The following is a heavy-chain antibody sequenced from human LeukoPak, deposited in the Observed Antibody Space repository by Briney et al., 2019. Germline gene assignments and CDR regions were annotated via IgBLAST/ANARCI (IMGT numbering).Heavy chain of an antibody. D-gene: IGHD5-18*01. J-gene: IGHJ4*02. Sequence: SETLSLTCTVSGGSISSSSYYWGWIRQPPGKGLEWIGEINHSGSTNYNPSLKSRVTISVDTSKNQFSLKLSSVTAADTAVYYCARGGRVYSYGLSYWGQGTLVTVSS. V-gene: IGHV4-39*07. CDR3: ARGGRVYSYGLSY. CDR2: INHSGST. CDR1: GGSISSSSYY.